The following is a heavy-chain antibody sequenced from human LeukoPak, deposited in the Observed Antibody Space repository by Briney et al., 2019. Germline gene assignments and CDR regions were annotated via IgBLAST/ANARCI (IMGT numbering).Heavy chain of an antibody. J-gene: IGHJ4*02. Sequence: GGSLRLSCVASGFTFSNYAMSWIRQAPGKGLEWVSAISGSGGSTYYADSVKGRFTISRDNSKNTLYLQMNSLRAEDTAVYYCAKDHRAYCGGDCYSPCGYWGQGTLVTVSS. V-gene: IGHV3-23*01. CDR1: GFTFSNYA. CDR2: ISGSGGST. CDR3: AKDHRAYCGGDCYSPCGY. D-gene: IGHD2-21*02.